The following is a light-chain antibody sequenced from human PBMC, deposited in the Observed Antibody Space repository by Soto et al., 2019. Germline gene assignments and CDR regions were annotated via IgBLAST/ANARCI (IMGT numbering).Light chain of an antibody. CDR2: AAS. CDR3: QQRYLTLT. Sequence: SASSVSVYVGDRVTITCRASQSISSYLNWYQQKPGKAPKLLIYAASSLQSGVPSRFSGSGSGTDFTLTIIILQPEDIATYYGQQRYLTLTFGGGAKV. CDR1: QSISSY. V-gene: IGKV1-39*01. J-gene: IGKJ4*01.